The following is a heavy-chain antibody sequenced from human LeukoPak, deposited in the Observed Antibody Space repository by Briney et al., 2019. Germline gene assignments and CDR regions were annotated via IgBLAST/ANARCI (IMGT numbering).Heavy chain of an antibody. CDR3: ARNPGIAAAGMNWFDP. V-gene: IGHV1-2*02. Sequence: ASVKVSCKASGYTFTGYYMHWVRQAPGQGLEWMGWINPNSGGTNYAQKFQGRVTMTRDTSISTAYMELSRLRSDDTAVYYCARNPGIAAAGMNWFDPWGQGTLVTVSS. D-gene: IGHD6-13*01. J-gene: IGHJ5*02. CDR1: GYTFTGYY. CDR2: INPNSGGT.